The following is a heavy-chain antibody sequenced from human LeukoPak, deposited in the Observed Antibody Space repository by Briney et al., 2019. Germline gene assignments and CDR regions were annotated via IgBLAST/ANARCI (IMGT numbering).Heavy chain of an antibody. J-gene: IGHJ6*02. CDR3: ARRGVTTQYSFYAMAV. D-gene: IGHD2-21*02. CDR1: GFTFTSYA. CDR2: IDAGSGNT. Sequence: PGRSLRLSCAASGFTFTSYAVHWVRQAPGQRPEWMGWIDAGSGNTGCSQEFQGRVTITRDTSASTAYMELSSLTSEDTAVYYCARRGVTTQYSFYAMAVWGQGTTVTVSS. V-gene: IGHV1-3*01.